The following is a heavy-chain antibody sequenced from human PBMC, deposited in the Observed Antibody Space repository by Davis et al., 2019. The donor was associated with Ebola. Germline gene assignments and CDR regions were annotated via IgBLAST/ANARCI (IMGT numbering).Heavy chain of an antibody. Sequence: GESLKISCAASGFTFSNVWMNWVRQASGKGLEWVGRIRSKANSYATAYAASVKGRFTISRDDSKNTAYLQMNSLKTEDTAVYYCSRSGPDNWGQGTLVTVSS. CDR1: GFTFSNVW. J-gene: IGHJ4*02. D-gene: IGHD1-26*01. CDR3: SRSGPDN. CDR2: IRSKANSYAT. V-gene: IGHV3-73*01.